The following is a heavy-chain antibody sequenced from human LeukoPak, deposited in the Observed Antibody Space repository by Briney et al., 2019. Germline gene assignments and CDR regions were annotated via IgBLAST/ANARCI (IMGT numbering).Heavy chain of an antibody. Sequence: PSETLSLTCDVNSGSFSGYYWSWIRQPPGKGLEWIGEINNSGSTNYNPSLKSRVTISVDTSKNQFSLKLSSVTAADTAVYYCARGGYSNYPYSFDYWGQGTLVTVSS. D-gene: IGHD4-11*01. CDR3: ARGGYSNYPYSFDY. CDR1: SGSFSGYY. V-gene: IGHV4-34*01. CDR2: INNSGST. J-gene: IGHJ4*02.